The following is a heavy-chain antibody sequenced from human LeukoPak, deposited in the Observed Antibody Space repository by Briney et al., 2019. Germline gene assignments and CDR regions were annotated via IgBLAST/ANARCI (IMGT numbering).Heavy chain of an antibody. D-gene: IGHD5-12*01. Sequence: SETLSLTCAVYGESLNSYYWSWVRQPPGEGLEWIGEIYESGTTKYNPSLKSRVAISMVPSKQQFSLILSSVTAADTAVYYCARGPTAWWLLASFDYWGQGTLVTVSS. J-gene: IGHJ4*02. CDR1: GESLNSYY. V-gene: IGHV4-34*01. CDR3: ARGPTAWWLLASFDY. CDR2: IYESGTT.